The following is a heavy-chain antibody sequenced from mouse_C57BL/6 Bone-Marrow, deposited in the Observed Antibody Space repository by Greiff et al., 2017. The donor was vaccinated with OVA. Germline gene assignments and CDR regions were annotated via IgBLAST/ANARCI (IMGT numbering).Heavy chain of an antibody. V-gene: IGHV1-63*01. CDR2: IYPGGGYT. Sequence: QVQLQQSGAELVRPGTSVKMSCKASGYTFTNYWIGWAKQRPGHGLEWIGDIYPGGGYTNYNEKFKGKATLTADKSSSTAYMQFSSLTSEDSASYYCERGGKLRLPYYYAMDYWGQGTSVTVSS. CDR1: GYTFTNYW. D-gene: IGHD3-2*02. CDR3: ERGGKLRLPYYYAMDY. J-gene: IGHJ4*01.